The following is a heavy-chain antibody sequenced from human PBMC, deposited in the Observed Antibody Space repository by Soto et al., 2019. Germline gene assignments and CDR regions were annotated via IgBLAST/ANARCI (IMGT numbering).Heavy chain of an antibody. D-gene: IGHD3-22*01. J-gene: IGHJ4*02. CDR3: ARTMTARTDDY. Sequence: ESGGGLVLPGGSLRLSCAASGFTFSSYWMSWVRQTPGKGLEWVGNINPDGSEKYYVDSVRGRFTISRDNAANSLYLQMNGLRAEDTAVYYCARTMTARTDDYWGQGTLVTVSS. CDR2: INPDGSEK. V-gene: IGHV3-7*01. CDR1: GFTFSSYW.